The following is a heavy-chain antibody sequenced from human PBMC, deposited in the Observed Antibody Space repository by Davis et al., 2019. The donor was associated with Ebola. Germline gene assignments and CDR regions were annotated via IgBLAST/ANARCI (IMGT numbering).Heavy chain of an antibody. Sequence: SETLSLTCTVSGGSISGYYWSWIRQPPGKGLEWIGFLYHGGNTNYNPSLKSRVTISVGPSENQFSLKLNSVTTPDTAVYYCARDIGLELRRPYHYGLDVWGTGTTVTVSS. CDR2: LYHGGNT. CDR1: GGSISGYY. CDR3: ARDIGLELRRPYHYGLDV. D-gene: IGHD1-26*01. J-gene: IGHJ6*04. V-gene: IGHV4-59*01.